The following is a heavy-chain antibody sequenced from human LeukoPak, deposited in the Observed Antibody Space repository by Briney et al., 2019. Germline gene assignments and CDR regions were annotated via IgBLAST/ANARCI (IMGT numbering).Heavy chain of an antibody. D-gene: IGHD6-13*01. CDR2: IYYSGST. J-gene: IGHJ1*01. Sequence: SGTLSLTCTVSGGSISSHYWSWIRQPPGKGLEWIGYIYYSGSTNYNPSLKSRVTISVDTSKNQFSLKLSSVTAADTAVYYCARAAAAGTNGVYFQHWGQGTLVTVSS. CDR3: ARAAAAGTNGVYFQH. CDR1: GGSISSHY. V-gene: IGHV4-59*11.